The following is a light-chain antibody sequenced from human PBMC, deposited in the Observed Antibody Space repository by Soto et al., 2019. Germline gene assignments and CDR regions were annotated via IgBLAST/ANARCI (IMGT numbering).Light chain of an antibody. CDR1: SIGTKR. CDR3: QVWDSSSDHYV. J-gene: IGLJ1*01. Sequence: SYELTQPPSVSVAPGQTARITCGGTSIGTKRVQWYQQTPGQAPVLVLYDGSDRPSGIPERFSGANSGNTATLTISRVEAGDEADYYCQVWDSSSDHYVFGTGTKVTVL. V-gene: IGLV3-21*02. CDR2: DGS.